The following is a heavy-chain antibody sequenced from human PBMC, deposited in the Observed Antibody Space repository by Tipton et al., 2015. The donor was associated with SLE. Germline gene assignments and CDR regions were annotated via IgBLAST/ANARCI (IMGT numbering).Heavy chain of an antibody. J-gene: IGHJ4*02. CDR2: VYYTGNT. Sequence: TLSLTCIVSGDSISSSSYYWGWIRQPPGKGLEWVGTVYYTGNTFYNPSLKSRVTISVDTSKNQFSLDLSSVTAADTAVYYCARERLGIDYWGQGTLVTVSS. CDR1: GDSISSSSYY. CDR3: ARERLGIDY. V-gene: IGHV4-39*07. D-gene: IGHD7-27*01.